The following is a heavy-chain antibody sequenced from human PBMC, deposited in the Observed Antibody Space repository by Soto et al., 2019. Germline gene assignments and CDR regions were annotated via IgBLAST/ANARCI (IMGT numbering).Heavy chain of an antibody. D-gene: IGHD5-18*01. CDR2: IIPILGTA. CDR1: GGTFSSYA. CDR3: ARETEDTAMVETYYYGMDV. Sequence: QVQLVQSGAEVKKPGSSVKVSCKASGGTFSSYAISWVRQAPGQGLEWMGGIIPILGTANYAQKFQGRVTITADESTSTAYMELSSLRSEDTAVYYCARETEDTAMVETYYYGMDVWGQGTTVTVSS. V-gene: IGHV1-69*12. J-gene: IGHJ6*02.